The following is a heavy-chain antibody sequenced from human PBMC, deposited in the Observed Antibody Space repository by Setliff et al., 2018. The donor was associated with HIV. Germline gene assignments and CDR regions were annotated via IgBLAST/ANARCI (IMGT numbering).Heavy chain of an antibody. V-gene: IGHV3-23*01. J-gene: IGHJ3*02. CDR1: GFTFSTYD. CDR2: ISDSGSKS. CDR3: AKDRIFGAVIKGAFDI. D-gene: IGHD3-3*02. Sequence: GGSLRLSCAASGFTFSTYDMNWVRQAPGKGLEWVSGISDSGSKSYYVDSVRGRFTISRDNSKNTLYLQMKSLRAEDTAVYYCAKDRIFGAVIKGAFDIWGQGNPGHRLL.